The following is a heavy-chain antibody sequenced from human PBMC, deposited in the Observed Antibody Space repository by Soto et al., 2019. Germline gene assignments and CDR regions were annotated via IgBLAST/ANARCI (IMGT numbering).Heavy chain of an antibody. Sequence: SETLSLTCTVSGGSISSYYWSWIRQPPGKGLEWIGYIYYSGSTNYNPSLKSRVTISVDTSKNQFSLKLSSVTAADSAVYYCARGQDDSSKFFWFDPWGQGTLVTVSS. D-gene: IGHD3-22*01. CDR3: ARGQDDSSKFFWFDP. CDR1: GGSISSYY. CDR2: IYYSGST. V-gene: IGHV4-59*01. J-gene: IGHJ5*02.